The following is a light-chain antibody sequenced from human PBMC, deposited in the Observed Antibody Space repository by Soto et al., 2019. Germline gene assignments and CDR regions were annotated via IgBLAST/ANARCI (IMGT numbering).Light chain of an antibody. Sequence: QSVLAQPTPVSESRGHSITLSFTENHNDIVTYGYVSWYQPHPGRAPCLVIRGVTTGPSAMSGRFSASTTGLTASLTLSGLPSEEEADYSGSSLASKRIYVCGAGTKVTGL. V-gene: IGLV2-14*01. J-gene: IGLJ1*01. CDR2: GVT. CDR3: SSLASKRIYV. CDR1: HNDIVTYGY.